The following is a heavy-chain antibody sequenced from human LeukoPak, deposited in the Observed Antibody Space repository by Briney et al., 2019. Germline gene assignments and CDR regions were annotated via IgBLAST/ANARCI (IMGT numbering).Heavy chain of an antibody. Sequence: ASVKVSCKTSGYNFNNYGISWVRQAPGQRLEWRGWMSAYSGDTNYAQKLQGRVTMTTDTSTSTAYMELRSLRSDDTAVYYCARLEMYNYDSSGYYLGGYFDYWGQGTLVTVSS. J-gene: IGHJ4*02. CDR2: MSAYSGDT. CDR3: ARLEMYNYDSSGYYLGGYFDY. CDR1: GYNFNNYG. V-gene: IGHV1-18*01. D-gene: IGHD3-22*01.